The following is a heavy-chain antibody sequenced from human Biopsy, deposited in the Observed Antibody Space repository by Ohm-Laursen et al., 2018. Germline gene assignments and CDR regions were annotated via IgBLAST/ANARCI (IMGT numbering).Heavy chain of an antibody. Sequence: SETLSLTCIVSGGSVSGYYWNWIRLPVGKGLEWIGRLYTSGSTNYNPSLKSRVTISKDTSKNQFSLQVNSVTAADTAVYYCARTPRDSFWSGSYKRGLWFDPWGQGTLVIVSS. V-gene: IGHV4-4*07. D-gene: IGHD3-3*01. J-gene: IGHJ5*02. CDR2: LYTSGST. CDR3: ARTPRDSFWSGSYKRGLWFDP. CDR1: GGSVSGYY.